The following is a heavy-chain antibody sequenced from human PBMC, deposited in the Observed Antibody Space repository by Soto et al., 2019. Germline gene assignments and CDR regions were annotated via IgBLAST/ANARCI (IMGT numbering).Heavy chain of an antibody. V-gene: IGHV3-23*01. J-gene: IGHJ4*02. CDR1: GFTFNRHT. Sequence: PGGSLRLSCAASGFTFNRHTMAWVRQGQGKGLEWVSVIGGSGTTTYYADSVKGRFDISRDNSKNEVYLQLNSLRAEDTAVYFCTKTSVDFWTGYSPGHFADWGQGTLVTVSS. CDR2: IGGSGTTT. CDR3: TKTSVDFWTGYSPGHFAD. D-gene: IGHD3-3*01.